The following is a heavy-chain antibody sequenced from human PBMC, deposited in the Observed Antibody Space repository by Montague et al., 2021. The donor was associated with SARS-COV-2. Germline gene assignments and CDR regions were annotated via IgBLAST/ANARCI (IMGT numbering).Heavy chain of an antibody. CDR2: INHSGST. CDR3: ARGPVDDNCSGGSCYSRYYYGMDV. D-gene: IGHD2-15*01. J-gene: IGHJ6*02. V-gene: IGHV4-34*01. CDR1: GGSFSGYY. Sequence: SETLSLTCAVYGGSFSGYYWSWIRQPPGKGLEWIGEINHSGSTNYNPSLKSRVTISVDTSKNQFSLKLSSVTAADTAVCYCARGPVDDNCSGGSCYSRYYYGMDVWGQGTTVTVSS.